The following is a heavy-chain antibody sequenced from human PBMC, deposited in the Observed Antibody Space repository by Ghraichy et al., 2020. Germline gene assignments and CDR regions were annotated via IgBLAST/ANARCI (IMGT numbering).Heavy chain of an antibody. V-gene: IGHV3-23*01. CDR3: AKHRAMPGFGILPAFDI. D-gene: IGHD6-19*01. CDR2: ISTTGGST. CDR1: GFTFSSYA. Sequence: GGSLRLSCAASGFTFSSYAMNWVRQAPGKGLEWVSSISTTGGSTYYADSVRGRFTISRDSSKNTLYLQMNSLRVEDTAVYYCAKHRAMPGFGILPAFDIWGQGTMVTVSS. J-gene: IGHJ3*02.